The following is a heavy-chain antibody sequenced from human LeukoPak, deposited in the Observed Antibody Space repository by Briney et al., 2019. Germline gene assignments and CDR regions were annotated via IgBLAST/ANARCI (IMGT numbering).Heavy chain of an antibody. J-gene: IGHJ3*02. CDR2: IRSGGGLV. CDR1: GFTFDSYT. V-gene: IGHV3-21*01. CDR3: ARGSVVYYDFWSGYHDAFDI. D-gene: IGHD3-3*01. Sequence: GGSLRLSCAASGFTFDSYTINWVRQAPGKGLEWVSSIRSGGGLVDYADSVKGRFTISRDNARDSLSLQMNSLRAEDTAVYYCARGSVVYYDFWSGYHDAFDIWGQGTMVTVSS.